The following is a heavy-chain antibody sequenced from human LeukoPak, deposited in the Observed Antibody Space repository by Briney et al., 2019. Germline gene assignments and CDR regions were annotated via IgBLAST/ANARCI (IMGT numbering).Heavy chain of an antibody. Sequence: PSETLSLTCTVSGGSISSYYWSWIRQPAGKGLEWIGYIYYNGNTYYNPSLKSRLAISVDTSKNQFSLKLSFVTVADTAVYYCARDGNWLGRGFDYWGQGTLVTVSS. J-gene: IGHJ4*02. CDR1: GGSISSYY. CDR2: IYYNGNT. CDR3: ARDGNWLGRGFDY. V-gene: IGHV4-59*06. D-gene: IGHD1-20*01.